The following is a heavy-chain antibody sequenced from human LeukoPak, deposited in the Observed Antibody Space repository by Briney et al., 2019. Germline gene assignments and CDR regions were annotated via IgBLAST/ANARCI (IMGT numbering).Heavy chain of an antibody. V-gene: IGHV3-30*02. CDR2: IRYDGSNK. Sequence: QSGGSLRLSCAASGFTFSSYGMHWVRQAPGKGLQWVAYIRYDGSNKYYADSVKGRFTISRDNSKNTLYLQMNSLRAEDTAVYYCAKDCYYGSGSQARGFDYWGQGTLVTVSS. J-gene: IGHJ4*02. D-gene: IGHD3-10*01. CDR1: GFTFSSYG. CDR3: AKDCYYGSGSQARGFDY.